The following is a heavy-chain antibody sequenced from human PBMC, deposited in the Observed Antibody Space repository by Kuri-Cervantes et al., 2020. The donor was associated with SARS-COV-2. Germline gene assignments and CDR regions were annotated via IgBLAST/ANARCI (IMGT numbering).Heavy chain of an antibody. D-gene: IGHD3-10*01. Sequence: ESLKISCAVYGGPFSGYYWSWIRQPPGKGLEWIGEINHSGSTNYNPSLKSRVTISVDTSKNQFSLKLSSVTAADTAVYYCARGQNSELLWFGESISYYFDYWGQGTLVTVSS. J-gene: IGHJ4*02. V-gene: IGHV4-34*01. CDR2: INHSGST. CDR1: GGPFSGYY. CDR3: ARGQNSELLWFGESISYYFDY.